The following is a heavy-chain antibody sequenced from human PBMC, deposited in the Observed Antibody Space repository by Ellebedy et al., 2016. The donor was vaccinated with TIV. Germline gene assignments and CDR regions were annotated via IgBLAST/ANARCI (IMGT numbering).Heavy chain of an antibody. D-gene: IGHD5-18*01. V-gene: IGHV3-30*03. Sequence: GESLKISCAASGFTFSRSGMHWVRQAPGKGLEWVAVISYDGSNKYYADSVKGRFTISRDNSKNIVYLQMNSLRVEDTAVYYCTRRYNWGQGTLVTVSS. CDR3: TRRYN. CDR1: GFTFSRSG. CDR2: ISYDGSNK. J-gene: IGHJ4*02.